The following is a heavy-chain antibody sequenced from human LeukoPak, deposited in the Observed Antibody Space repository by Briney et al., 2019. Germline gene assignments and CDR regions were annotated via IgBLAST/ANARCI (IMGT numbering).Heavy chain of an antibody. D-gene: IGHD6-13*01. CDR1: GFTFSSYG. Sequence: GRSLRLSCAASGFTFSSYGMHWVRQAPGKGLEWAAVISYDGSNKYYADSVKGRFTISRDNSKNTLYLQMNSLRAEDTAVYYCARRLGSSSPGFDIWGQGTMVTVSS. CDR2: ISYDGSNK. CDR3: ARRLGSSSPGFDI. V-gene: IGHV3-30*03. J-gene: IGHJ3*02.